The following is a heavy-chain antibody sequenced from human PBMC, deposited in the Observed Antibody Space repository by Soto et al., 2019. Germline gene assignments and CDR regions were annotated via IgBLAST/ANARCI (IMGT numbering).Heavy chain of an antibody. Sequence: PSETLSPTCTVSGVPISTDDYYWTWIRQPQGKGLEWIGYIYYSGTTYYNWSLKSRVTISIDTSKNHISLNLSSVTAADTAVYYCASGKGVEGSHYLDNWGQGTLVTVSS. CDR2: IYYSGTT. D-gene: IGHD1-26*01. CDR3: ASGKGVEGSHYLDN. V-gene: IGHV4-30-4*01. CDR1: GVPISTDDYY. J-gene: IGHJ4*02.